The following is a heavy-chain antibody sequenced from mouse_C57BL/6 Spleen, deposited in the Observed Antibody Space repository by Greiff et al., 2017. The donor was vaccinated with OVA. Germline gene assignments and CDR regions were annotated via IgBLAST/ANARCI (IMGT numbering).Heavy chain of an antibody. CDR2: LDPSDSET. J-gene: IGHJ4*01. Sequence: LQQPGAELVRPGSSVKLSCKASGYTFTSYWMHWVKQRPIQGLAWIGNLDPSDSETNYNQTFKSKATLTVDKSSSTAYMQLSSLTSEDSAVYYCARWTNYYGSSLYAMDYWGQGTSVTVSS. CDR1: GYTFTSYW. CDR3: ARWTNYYGSSLYAMDY. D-gene: IGHD1-1*01. V-gene: IGHV1-52*01.